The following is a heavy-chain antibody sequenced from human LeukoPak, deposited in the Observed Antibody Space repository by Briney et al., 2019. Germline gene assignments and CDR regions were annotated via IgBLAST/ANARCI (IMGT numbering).Heavy chain of an antibody. CDR2: ISGSGGST. CDR3: AKVSFRTVGYFDY. J-gene: IGHJ4*02. CDR1: GFTFSSYA. Sequence: GGSLRLSCAASGFTFSSYAMSWVRQAPGKGLEWVSAISGSGGSTYYADSVKGRFTISRDNSKNTLCLQMNSLRAEDTAVYYCAKVSFRTVGYFDYWGQGTLVTVSS. V-gene: IGHV3-23*01. D-gene: IGHD1-14*01.